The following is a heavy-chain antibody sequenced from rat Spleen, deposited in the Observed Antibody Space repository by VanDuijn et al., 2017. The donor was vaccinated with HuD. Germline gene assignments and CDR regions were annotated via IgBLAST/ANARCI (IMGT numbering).Heavy chain of an antibody. D-gene: IGHD1-9*01. J-gene: IGHJ2*01. Sequence: EVQLVESDGGLVQPGRSLKLSCAASGFTFSDYYMAWVRQAPTKGLEWVATITNTGDSTSSPDSVKGRFTISRDNAKSTLYLQMDSLKSEDTASYYCVRHGYTRYYFDYWGQGVMVTVSS. CDR3: VRHGYTRYYFDY. CDR2: ITNTGDST. V-gene: IGHV5-29*01. CDR1: GFTFSDYY.